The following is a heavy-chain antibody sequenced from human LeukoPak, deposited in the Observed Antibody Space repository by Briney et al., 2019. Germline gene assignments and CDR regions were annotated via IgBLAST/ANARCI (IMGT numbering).Heavy chain of an antibody. Sequence: GGSLRLSCAASAFRFSSYGMHWVRQAPGKGPEWVAFIRSDSSNQYYADSVKGRFTISRDNSKNTLFLEMNSLRAEDTAVYYCAKVPLSSSGWDREYYFDYWGQGTLVTVSS. V-gene: IGHV3-30*02. CDR2: IRSDSSNQ. CDR1: AFRFSSYG. D-gene: IGHD6-19*01. J-gene: IGHJ4*02. CDR3: AKVPLSSSGWDREYYFDY.